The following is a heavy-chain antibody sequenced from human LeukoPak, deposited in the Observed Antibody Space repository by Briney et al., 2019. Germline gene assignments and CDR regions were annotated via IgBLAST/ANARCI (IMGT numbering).Heavy chain of an antibody. D-gene: IGHD3-10*01. J-gene: IGHJ5*02. CDR2: ISHDGSNK. CDR1: GFTFSSYA. CDR3: ARAFLGDLDWFDP. Sequence: PGWSLRLSCAASGFTFSSYAMHWVRQAPGKGLEWVAVISHDGSNKYYADSVKGRFTISRDNSKNTLYLQMNSLRAEDTAVYYCARAFLGDLDWFDPWGQGTLVTVSS. V-gene: IGHV3-30*01.